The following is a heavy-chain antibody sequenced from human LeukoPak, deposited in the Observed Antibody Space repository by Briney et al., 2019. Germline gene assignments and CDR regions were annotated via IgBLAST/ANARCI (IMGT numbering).Heavy chain of an antibody. D-gene: IGHD3-10*01. CDR1: GFTFSSYA. Sequence: PGGSLRLSCAASGFTFSSYAMHWVRQAPGKGLEWVANIKQDGSEKYYVDSVKGRFTISRDNAKNSLYLQMNSLRAEDTAVYYCARGYYPYYYYYGMDVWGQGTTVTVSS. J-gene: IGHJ6*02. V-gene: IGHV3-7*01. CDR3: ARGYYPYYYYYGMDV. CDR2: IKQDGSEK.